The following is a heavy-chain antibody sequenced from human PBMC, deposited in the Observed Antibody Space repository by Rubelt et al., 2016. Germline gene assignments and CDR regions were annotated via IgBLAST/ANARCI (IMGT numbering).Heavy chain of an antibody. CDR1: GYSFLSFV. V-gene: IGHV1-18*01. D-gene: IGHD3-10*01. CDR3: ERRAGSKFVDP. J-gene: IGHJ5*02. Sequence: VQLMQSGAEVGGPGASVKVSCKASGYSFLSFVITWVRQAPGQRFEWLGGMRVDNGNTFYAKKFHGRITMTPNTPKTTANMELRSLGFDDTAVYYCERRAGSKFVDPWGQGTLVSVSS. CDR2: MRVDNGNT.